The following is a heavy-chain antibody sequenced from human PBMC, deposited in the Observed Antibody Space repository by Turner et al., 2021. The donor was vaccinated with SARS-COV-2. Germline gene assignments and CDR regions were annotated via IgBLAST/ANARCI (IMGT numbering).Heavy chain of an antibody. CDR2: IYYSGNT. Sequence: LQLQESGPGLVKPSETLSLTCTVSGGSITKNYEYWGWFRQPPGKGLEWIGSIYYSGNTYYNPSLKSRVTISVDTSKSQFSLKLSSVTAADTAVYYCARLPERYFFDYWGQGALVTVSS. CDR3: ARLPERYFFDY. V-gene: IGHV4-39*01. CDR1: GGSITKNYEY. J-gene: IGHJ4*02.